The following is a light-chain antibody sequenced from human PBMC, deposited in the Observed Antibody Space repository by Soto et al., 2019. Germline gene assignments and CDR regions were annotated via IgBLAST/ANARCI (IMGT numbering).Light chain of an antibody. Sequence: QSVLTQPPSASGTPGQTVTISCSGSSSNIRSYTVNWYQQLPGTAPKLLIYSNNQRPSGVPDRFSGSKSGTSASPAISGLQSEDEADYYCAAWDDSLNGVVFGGGTKLTVL. V-gene: IGLV1-44*01. J-gene: IGLJ2*01. CDR2: SNN. CDR3: AAWDDSLNGVV. CDR1: SSNIRSYT.